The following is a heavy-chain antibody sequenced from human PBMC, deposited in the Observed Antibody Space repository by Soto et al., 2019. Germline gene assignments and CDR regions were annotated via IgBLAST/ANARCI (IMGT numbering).Heavy chain of an antibody. CDR2: IIPILGIA. CDR1: GGTFSSYT. Sequence: SVKLSWKASGGTFSSYTISWVRQAPGQGLEWMGRIIPILGIANYAQKSQGRVTITADKSTSTAYMELSSLRSEDTAVYYCARDADDSSSSERYNWFDYWGQGTLVTVSS. J-gene: IGHJ5*01. D-gene: IGHD6-6*01. V-gene: IGHV1-69*04. CDR3: ARDADDSSSSERYNWFDY.